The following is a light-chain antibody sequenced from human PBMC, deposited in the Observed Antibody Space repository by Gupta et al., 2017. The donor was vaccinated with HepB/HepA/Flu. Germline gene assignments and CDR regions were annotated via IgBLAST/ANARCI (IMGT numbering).Light chain of an antibody. CDR3: AAWDDSLNGLWV. V-gene: IGLV1-44*01. Sequence: QSVLTQPPSTSGTPGQRVTISCSGSRYNIGSNNVNWYQQVPGTAPKLLIYSDDQRPSGVPDRCSGSKSGTSASLAISGLQSEDEADYYCAAWDDSLNGLWVFGGGTKLTVL. CDR1: RYNIGSNN. CDR2: SDD. J-gene: IGLJ3*02.